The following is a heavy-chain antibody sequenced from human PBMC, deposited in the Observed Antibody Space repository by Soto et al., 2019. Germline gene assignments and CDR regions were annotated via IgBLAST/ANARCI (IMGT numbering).Heavy chain of an antibody. D-gene: IGHD2-2*01. CDR1: GYSFTDSW. CDR2: IYPGDSDT. Sequence: EVQLVQSGAEVRKPGESLKISCKGSGYSFTDSWIAWVRQMPGKGLEWMGMIYPGDSDTRYSPSFQGQVTISADKSISTAYLQWNNLKASDSAIFYCARLECSSVTCYYLVDNWGQGTLVTVSS. V-gene: IGHV5-51*01. J-gene: IGHJ4*02. CDR3: ARLECSSVTCYYLVDN.